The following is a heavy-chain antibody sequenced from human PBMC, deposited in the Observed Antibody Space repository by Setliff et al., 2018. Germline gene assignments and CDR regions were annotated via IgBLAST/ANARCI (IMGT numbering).Heavy chain of an antibody. Sequence: SETLSLTCTVSGGSINNGDLYWGWIRQPPGKGPEWLGTIYYDGTTHYNPSLKSRVTISVDTTKNQFSLKLTSVTVADTAVYYCARNPASFQYSFDHRGRGTLVTVSS. V-gene: IGHV4-39*07. CDR2: IYYDGTT. J-gene: IGHJ2*01. D-gene: IGHD6-6*01. CDR1: GGSINNGDLY. CDR3: ARNPASFQYSFDH.